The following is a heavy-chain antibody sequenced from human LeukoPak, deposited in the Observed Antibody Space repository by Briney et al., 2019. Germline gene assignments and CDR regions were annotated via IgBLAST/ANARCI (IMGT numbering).Heavy chain of an antibody. Sequence: PSETLSLTCSVSGGSMNSHYWSWIRQSPGKGLEWIGYIYYSGSTNYNPSLASRVAMSVDTSKNQFSLKLSSVTAADTAVYFCAGDRNSEWSYYWGPGTLVTVSS. J-gene: IGHJ4*02. D-gene: IGHD3-3*01. CDR2: IYYSGST. V-gene: IGHV4-59*11. CDR1: GGSMNSHY. CDR3: AGDRNSEWSYY.